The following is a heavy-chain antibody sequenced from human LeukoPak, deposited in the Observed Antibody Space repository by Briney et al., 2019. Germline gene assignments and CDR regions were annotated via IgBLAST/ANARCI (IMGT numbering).Heavy chain of an antibody. V-gene: IGHV3-49*02. Sequence: VIWVRQAPGEGLEWVGLIRSKGTGGTTEYAAAVKGRFIISRDDSKTIAYLQMNSLKTEDTAMYYCSRFFDQWGQGTLVTVSS. CDR2: IRSKGTGGTT. J-gene: IGHJ4*02. CDR3: SRFFDQ.